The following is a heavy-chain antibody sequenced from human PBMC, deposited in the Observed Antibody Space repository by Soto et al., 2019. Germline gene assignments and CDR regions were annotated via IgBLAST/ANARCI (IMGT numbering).Heavy chain of an antibody. CDR1: GGSISGYH. CDR3: ARDNGREQYYDSSGYWYYFDY. J-gene: IGHJ4*02. V-gene: IGHV4-59*01. Sequence: SETLSLTCSISGGSISGYHWNWIRQTPGKGVEWIGYFHNSGNPKYSSSLKSRVTISVDMSEKQSSLILTSVTAADTAVYYCARDNGREQYYDSSGYWYYFDYWGQGTLVTVSS. D-gene: IGHD3-22*01. CDR2: FHNSGNP.